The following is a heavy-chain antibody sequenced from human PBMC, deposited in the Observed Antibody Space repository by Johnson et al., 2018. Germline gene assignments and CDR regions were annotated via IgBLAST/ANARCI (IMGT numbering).Heavy chain of an antibody. D-gene: IGHD6-13*01. CDR3: AKDPVAAASIYYYYMDV. V-gene: IGHV3-30*18. Sequence: QVQLVESGGGVVQPGRSLRLCCAASGFTFSRSGMHWVRQAPGKGLEWVAVISYDGSNKYYADSVTVQFTISRDNSKNTLSLQMNSLRAEDTAVYYCAKDPVAAASIYYYYMDVWGKGTTVTVSS. CDR1: GFTFSRSG. J-gene: IGHJ6*03. CDR2: ISYDGSNK.